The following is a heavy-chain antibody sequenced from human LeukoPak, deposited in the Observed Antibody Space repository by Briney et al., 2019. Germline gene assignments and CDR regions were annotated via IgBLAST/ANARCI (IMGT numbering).Heavy chain of an antibody. CDR2: INSDGSTT. J-gene: IGHJ4*02. CDR1: GFTFSSYW. V-gene: IGHV3-74*01. CDR3: ERGGFDTIGFDY. D-gene: IGHD3-10*01. Sequence: GGSLRLSCVASGFTFSSYWMLWVRQAPGKGLVWVSRINSDGSTTTYADSVRGRFTISRDNAKHTLYLQMNSLRAEDTAVYYCERGGFDTIGFDYWGQGTLVTVSS.